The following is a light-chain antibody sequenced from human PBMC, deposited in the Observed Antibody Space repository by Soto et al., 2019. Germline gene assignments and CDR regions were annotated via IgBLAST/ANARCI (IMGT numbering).Light chain of an antibody. CDR3: QQYGDSPIT. Sequence: EIVLTQSPGTLSLSPGERATLSCRASQSVTSTYLAWYQQKPGQAPRLLISGASSRATGVPDRFSGNGSGTDFTLTITGLEPEDFALYYCQQYGDSPITFGQGTRLQV. J-gene: IGKJ5*01. CDR1: QSVTSTY. V-gene: IGKV3-20*01. CDR2: GAS.